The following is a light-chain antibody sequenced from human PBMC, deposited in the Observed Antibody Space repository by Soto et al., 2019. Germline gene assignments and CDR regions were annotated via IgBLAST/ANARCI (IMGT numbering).Light chain of an antibody. Sequence: QSVLTQPPSASGSPGQSVTISCTGSSRDVGGYDFVSWYQQYPDKAPKVMIYEVIKRPSGVPDRFSGSKSGNTASLTVSGLQAEDEADYYCSSYAGNSVVFGGGTKLTVL. CDR2: EVI. J-gene: IGLJ2*01. V-gene: IGLV2-8*01. CDR1: SRDVGGYDF. CDR3: SSYAGNSVV.